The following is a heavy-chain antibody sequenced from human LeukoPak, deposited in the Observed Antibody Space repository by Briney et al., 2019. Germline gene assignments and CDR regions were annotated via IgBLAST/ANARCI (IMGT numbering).Heavy chain of an antibody. V-gene: IGHV3-53*01. CDR2: IYSGGST. CDR3: ARVVGGIAAAEWFDP. J-gene: IGHJ5*02. D-gene: IGHD6-13*01. Sequence: GGSLRLSCAASGFTVSSNYMSWVRQAPGKGLEWVSVIYSGGSTYYADSVKGRFTISRDNSKNTLYLQMNSLRAEDTAVYYCARVVGGIAAAEWFDPWGQGTLVTVSS. CDR1: GFTVSSNY.